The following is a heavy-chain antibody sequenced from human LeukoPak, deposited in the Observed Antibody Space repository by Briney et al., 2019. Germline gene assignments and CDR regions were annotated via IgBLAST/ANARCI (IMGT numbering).Heavy chain of an antibody. CDR2: IYHSGST. V-gene: IGHV4-38-2*02. J-gene: IGHJ5*02. CDR1: GYSISSGYY. D-gene: IGHD1-26*01. Sequence: SETLSLTCTVSGYSISSGYYWGWIRPPPGKGLGWIGSIYHSGSTYYNPSLKSRVTISVDTSKNQFSLKLSSVTAADTAVYYCAVGGSYWNNWFDPWGQGTLVTVSS. CDR3: AVGGSYWNNWFDP.